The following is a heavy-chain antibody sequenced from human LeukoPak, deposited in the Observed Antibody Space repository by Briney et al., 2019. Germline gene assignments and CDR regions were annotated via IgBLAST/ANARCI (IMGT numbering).Heavy chain of an antibody. CDR3: ARGILVTVYAAFDY. CDR2: IIHSGRT. J-gene: IGHJ4*02. CDR1: GGSFSGYY. Sequence: SETLSLTCGVYGGSFSGYYWTWIRQSPGMGLEWIGEIIHSGRTNYNPSLTSRVSISVDTSKNQFSLELSSVTAAGTAVYYCARGILVTVYAAFDYWGQGTLVTVSS. D-gene: IGHD2/OR15-2a*01. V-gene: IGHV4-34*01.